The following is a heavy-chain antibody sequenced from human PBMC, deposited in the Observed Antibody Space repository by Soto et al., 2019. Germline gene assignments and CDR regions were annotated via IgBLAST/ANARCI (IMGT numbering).Heavy chain of an antibody. CDR3: ASAYIITMNHYGMDV. V-gene: IGHV1-69*13. Sequence: SVKVSCKASGGTFSSYAISWVRQAPGQGLEWMGGIIPIFGTANYAQKFQGRVTITADESTSTAYMELSSLRSEDTAVYYCASAYIITMNHYGMDVWGQGTTVTVSS. D-gene: IGHD3-22*01. CDR2: IIPIFGTA. J-gene: IGHJ6*02. CDR1: GGTFSSYA.